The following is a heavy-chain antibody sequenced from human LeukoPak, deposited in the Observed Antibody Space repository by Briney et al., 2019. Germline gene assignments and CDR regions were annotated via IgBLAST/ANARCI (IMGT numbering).Heavy chain of an antibody. Sequence: PSETLSLTCAVYGGSFSGYYWSWIRQPPGKGLEWIGGINHSGSTNYNPSLKSRVTISVDTSKNQFSLKLSSVTAADTAVYYCARDWLRGYSSTFDYWGQGTLVTVSS. CDR3: ARDWLRGYSSTFDY. CDR2: INHSGST. J-gene: IGHJ4*02. CDR1: GGSFSGYY. V-gene: IGHV4-34*01. D-gene: IGHD5-18*01.